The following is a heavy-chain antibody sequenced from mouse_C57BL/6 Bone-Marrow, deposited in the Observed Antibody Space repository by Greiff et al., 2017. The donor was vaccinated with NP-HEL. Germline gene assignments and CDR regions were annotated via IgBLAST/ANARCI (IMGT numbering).Heavy chain of an antibody. CDR3: ARGGYGSSARYFDY. CDR2: LYPRSGNT. D-gene: IGHD1-1*01. V-gene: IGHV1-81*01. Sequence: VQRVESGAELARPGASVKLSCKASGYTFTSYGISWVKQRTGQGLEWIGELYPRSGNTYYNEKFKGKATLTADKSSSTAYMELRSLTSEDSAVYFCARGGYGSSARYFDYWGQGTTLTVSS. CDR1: GYTFTSYG. J-gene: IGHJ2*01.